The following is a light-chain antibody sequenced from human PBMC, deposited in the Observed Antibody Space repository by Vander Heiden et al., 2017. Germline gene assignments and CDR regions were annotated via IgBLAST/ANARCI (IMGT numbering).Light chain of an antibody. V-gene: IGKV1-39*01. Sequence: DSQVTQSPSSLSASVGDRVTIPCRASQSISTHLNWYQQRPGRPPKLLIYDATNLESGVPSRFSGSGSGTDFTLTISSLQPEDFATYSCQQSVTTPITFAGGTKVEMK. CDR2: DAT. J-gene: IGKJ4*01. CDR3: QQSVTTPIT. CDR1: QSISTH.